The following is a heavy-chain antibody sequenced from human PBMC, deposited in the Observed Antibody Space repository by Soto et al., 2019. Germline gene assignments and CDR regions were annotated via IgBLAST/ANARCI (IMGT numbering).Heavy chain of an antibody. D-gene: IGHD6-19*01. Sequence: QVQLVQSGAEVKTPGASVKVSCKASGYTFTKYAISWMRQAPGQGLEWIGWISVYNGNTKYAENLQGRVTVTTDTSTTTVYMELRSLRSDDTAVYYCARVGAGLYYYYYGMDVWGQGTTVTVPS. CDR3: ARVGAGLYYYYYGMDV. CDR1: GYTFTKYA. CDR2: ISVYNGNT. J-gene: IGHJ6*02. V-gene: IGHV1-18*01.